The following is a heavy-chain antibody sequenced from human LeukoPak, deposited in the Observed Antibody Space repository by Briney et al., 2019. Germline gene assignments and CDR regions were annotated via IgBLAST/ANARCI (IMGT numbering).Heavy chain of an antibody. CDR2: IHYTGKP. CDR1: GGSISSHY. Sequence: KASETLSLTCSVSGGSISSHYWTWIRQPPGKGLEWIGQIHYTGKPDYNPSLKSRITISVDTSKNQVSLQVSSVTAADSAIYYCARFGVDYDMDVWGHGTTVTVFS. D-gene: IGHD3-16*01. CDR3: ARFGVDYDMDV. J-gene: IGHJ6*02. V-gene: IGHV4-59*11.